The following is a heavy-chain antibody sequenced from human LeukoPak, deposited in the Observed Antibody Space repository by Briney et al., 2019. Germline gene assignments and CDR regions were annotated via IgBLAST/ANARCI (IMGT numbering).Heavy chain of an antibody. CDR3: ARGAVVVAKKAYYFDY. J-gene: IGHJ4*02. Sequence: GGSLRLSCAASGFTVSSNYMSWVRQAPGKGLEWVSVIYSGGSTYYADSVKGRFTISRDNSKNTLYLQMNSLGAEDTAVYYCARGAVVVAKKAYYFDYWGQGTLVTVSS. CDR1: GFTVSSNY. D-gene: IGHD3-22*01. V-gene: IGHV3-53*01. CDR2: IYSGGST.